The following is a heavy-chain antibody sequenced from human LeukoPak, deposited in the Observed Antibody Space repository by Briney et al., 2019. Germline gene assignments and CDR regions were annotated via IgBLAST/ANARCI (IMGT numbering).Heavy chain of an antibody. D-gene: IGHD6-13*01. Sequence: SETLSLTCTVSGGPISSGGYYWSWIRQPPGKGLEWIWYIYHSGSTYYNPSLKSRVTISVDRSKNQFSLKLSSVTAADTAVYYCARVFSTAAIYTTPRGDYWGQGTLVTVSS. CDR3: ARVFSTAAIYTTPRGDY. CDR1: GGPISSGGYY. J-gene: IGHJ4*02. CDR2: IYHSGST. V-gene: IGHV4-30-2*01.